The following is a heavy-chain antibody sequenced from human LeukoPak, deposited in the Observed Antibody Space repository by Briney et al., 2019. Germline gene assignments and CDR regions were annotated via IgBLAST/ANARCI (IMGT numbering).Heavy chain of an antibody. CDR1: GFTFSSYA. CDR3: ARSTASFDY. D-gene: IGHD5-18*01. CDR2: IKQDGSEK. Sequence: PGGSLRLSCAASGFTFSSYAMSWVRQAPGKGLEWVANIKQDGSEKYYVDSVKGRFTISRDNAKNSLYLQMNSLRAEDTAVYYCARSTASFDYWGQGTLVTVSS. J-gene: IGHJ4*02. V-gene: IGHV3-7*01.